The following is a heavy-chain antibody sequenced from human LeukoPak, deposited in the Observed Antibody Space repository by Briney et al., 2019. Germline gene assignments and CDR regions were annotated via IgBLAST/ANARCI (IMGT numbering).Heavy chain of an antibody. V-gene: IGHV4-59*11. CDR2: IYYSGST. CDR1: GGSISSHY. CDR3: ARLYYYDSSGYWFYYFDH. J-gene: IGHJ4*02. D-gene: IGHD3-22*01. Sequence: SETLSLTCTVSGGSISSHYWSWIRQPPGKGLEWIGYIYYSGSTNYNPSLKSRFTISLDTSKSQFSLRLSSVTAADTAVYYCARLYYYDSSGYWFYYFDHWGQGTLVTVSS.